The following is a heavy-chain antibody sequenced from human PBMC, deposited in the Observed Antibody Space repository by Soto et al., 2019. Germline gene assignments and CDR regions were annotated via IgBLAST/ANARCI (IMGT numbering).Heavy chain of an antibody. CDR1: GSTVSSNY. V-gene: IGHV3-53*01. Sequence: PGGSLRLSCAASGSTVSSNYMSWVRQAPGKGLEWVSVIYTAGGTYYAGSVKGRFTISRDNSKNTVFLQMNRLRAEDTAMYYCATISGYSNNWYFDHWGRGTLVTVSS. D-gene: IGHD6-13*01. CDR3: ATISGYSNNWYFDH. CDR2: IYTAGGT. J-gene: IGHJ4*02.